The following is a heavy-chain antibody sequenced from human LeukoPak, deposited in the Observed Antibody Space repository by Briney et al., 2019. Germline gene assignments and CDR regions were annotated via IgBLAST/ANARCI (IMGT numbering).Heavy chain of an antibody. V-gene: IGHV3-23*01. Sequence: GGSLRLSCAASGFTFSSYAMSWVRQAPGKGLEWVSAISGSGGSTYYADSVKGWFTISRDNSKNTLYLQMNSLRAEDTAVYYCAKRSGYCSGGSCPYYFDYWGQGTLVTVSS. CDR3: AKRSGYCSGGSCPYYFDY. CDR2: ISGSGGST. D-gene: IGHD2-15*01. J-gene: IGHJ4*02. CDR1: GFTFSSYA.